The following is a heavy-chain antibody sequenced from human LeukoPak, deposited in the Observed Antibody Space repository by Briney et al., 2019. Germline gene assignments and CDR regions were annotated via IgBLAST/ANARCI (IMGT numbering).Heavy chain of an antibody. CDR3: AREAGSGWTTPPYYYYGMDV. J-gene: IGHJ6*02. CDR1: GGTFSSYA. D-gene: IGHD6-25*01. CDR2: IIPILGIA. Sequence: SVKVSCKASGGTFSSYAISWVRQAPGQGLEWMGRIIPILGIANYAQKFQGRVTITADKSTSTAYMELSSLRSEDTAVYYCAREAGSGWTTPPYYYYGMDVWGQGTTVTVSS. V-gene: IGHV1-69*04.